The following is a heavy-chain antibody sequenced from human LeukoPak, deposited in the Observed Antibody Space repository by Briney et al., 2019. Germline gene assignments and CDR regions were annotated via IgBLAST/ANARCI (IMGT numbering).Heavy chain of an antibody. CDR1: GGSISSGGYS. V-gene: IGHV4-30-2*01. CDR2: IYHSGST. Sequence: SQTLSLTCAVSGGSISSGGYSWSWIRQPPGKGLEWIGYIYHSGSTYYNPSLKSRVTISVDRSKNQFSLKLSSVTAADTAVYYCASGGLLVPFDYWGQGTLVTVSS. J-gene: IGHJ4*02. CDR3: ASGGLLVPFDY. D-gene: IGHD3-10*01.